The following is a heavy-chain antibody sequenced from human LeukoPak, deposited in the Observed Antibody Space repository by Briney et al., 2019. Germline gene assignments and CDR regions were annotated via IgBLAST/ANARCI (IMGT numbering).Heavy chain of an antibody. V-gene: IGHV1-2*02. CDR3: AADSSGWSDDSLDI. D-gene: IGHD6-19*01. CDR1: GYTFTNYY. Sequence: ASVKVSCKASGYTFTNYYIHWVRQAPGRGLEWMGWINPNTGGTNYAQEFQGRVTLTRDTSISTAYMEVSSLRSDDTAVYYCAADSSGWSDDSLDIWGQGTGVTVSA. J-gene: IGHJ3*02. CDR2: INPNTGGT.